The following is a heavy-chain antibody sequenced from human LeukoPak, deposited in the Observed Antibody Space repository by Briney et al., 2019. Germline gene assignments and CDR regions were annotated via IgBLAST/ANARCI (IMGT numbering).Heavy chain of an antibody. Sequence: GGSLRLSCAASGFTFSSYEMNWVRQAPGKGLEWVSYISSSGITIYYADSVKGRFTISRDNAKNSLYLQMNSLRAEDTAVYYCARDGDTFNWFDPWGQGTLVTVSS. J-gene: IGHJ5*02. V-gene: IGHV3-48*03. CDR3: ARDGDTFNWFDP. CDR2: ISSSGITI. CDR1: GFTFSSYE. D-gene: IGHD3-10*01.